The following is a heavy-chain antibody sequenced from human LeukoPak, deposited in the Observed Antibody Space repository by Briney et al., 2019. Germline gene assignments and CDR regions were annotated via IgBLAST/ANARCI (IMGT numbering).Heavy chain of an antibody. V-gene: IGHV4-34*01. J-gene: IGHJ4*02. CDR1: GVSFSGYY. D-gene: IGHD6-13*01. Sequence: SETLSLTCAVYGVSFSGYYWSWIRQPPGKGLEWIGSMYYSGSTYYNPSLKSRVTISIDTSKNQFSLKLNSVTAADTAVYYCARGTPPSSSCYDYWGQGTLVTVSS. CDR2: MYYSGST. CDR3: ARGTPPSSSCYDY.